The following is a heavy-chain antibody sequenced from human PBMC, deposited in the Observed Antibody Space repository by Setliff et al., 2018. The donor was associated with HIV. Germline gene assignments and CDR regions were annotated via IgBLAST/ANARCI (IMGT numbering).Heavy chain of an antibody. V-gene: IGHV1-69*05. CDR3: ARAGHYYDSSGYYWFDP. CDR1: GGTFSSYA. D-gene: IGHD3-22*01. J-gene: IGHJ5*02. Sequence: SVKVSCKASGGTFSSYAISWVRQAPGQGLEWMGGIIPIFGTANYAQKFQGRVTITTDESTSTAYMELSSLRSEDTAVYYCARAGHYYDSSGYYWFDPWGQGTLVTVSS. CDR2: IIPIFGTA.